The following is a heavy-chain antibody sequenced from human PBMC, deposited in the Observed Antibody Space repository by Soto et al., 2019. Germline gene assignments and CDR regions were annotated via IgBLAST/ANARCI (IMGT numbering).Heavy chain of an antibody. D-gene: IGHD1-26*01. CDR3: ARDGGSYYLDY. J-gene: IGHJ4*02. Sequence: LRLSCAASGFTFSSYGMHWVRQAPGKGLEWVAVISSDGNNKYYADSVKGRFTISRDNSKNTLYLQMGSLRAEDMAVYYCARDGGSYYLDYWGQGTLVTVSS. CDR2: ISSDGNNK. CDR1: GFTFSSYG. V-gene: IGHV3-33*01.